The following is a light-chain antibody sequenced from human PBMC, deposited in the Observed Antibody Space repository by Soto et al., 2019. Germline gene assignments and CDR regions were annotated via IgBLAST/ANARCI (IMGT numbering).Light chain of an antibody. CDR1: QSVSSNY. CDR3: QLYAASPLT. V-gene: IGKV3-20*01. CDR2: RAS. Sequence: EIVLTQSSGTLSLSPGERVTLSCRASQSVSSNYLAWYQQKSGQAPRLLIYRASTRTTGIPDRFSGSGSGTDFSLIIGRLEPEDSAVYYCQLYAASPLTFGGGTKLEIK. J-gene: IGKJ4*01.